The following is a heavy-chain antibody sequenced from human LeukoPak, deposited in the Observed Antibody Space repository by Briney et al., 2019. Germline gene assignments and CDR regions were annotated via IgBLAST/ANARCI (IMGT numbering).Heavy chain of an antibody. D-gene: IGHD3-9*01. V-gene: IGHV4-59*08. CDR2: IYYSGST. J-gene: IGHJ2*01. Sequence: KSSETLSLTCTVSGGSISSYYWSWIRQPPGKGLKWIGYIYYSGSTNYNPSLKSRVTISVDTSKNQFSLKLSSVTAADTAVYYCASSAYYDILTGYPYWYFDLWGRGTLVTVSS. CDR1: GGSISSYY. CDR3: ASSAYYDILTGYPYWYFDL.